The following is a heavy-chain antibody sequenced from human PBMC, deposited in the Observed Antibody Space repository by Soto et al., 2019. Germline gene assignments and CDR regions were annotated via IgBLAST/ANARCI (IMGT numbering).Heavy chain of an antibody. V-gene: IGHV1-58*02. Sequence: SVKVSCKASGFTFTSSAMQWVRQARGQRLEWIGWIVVGSGNTNYAQKFQERVTITRDMSTSTAYMELSSLRSEDTAVYYCAADPHYDYIWGSYKPPDAFDIWGQGTMVTVSS. CDR2: IVVGSGNT. CDR1: GFTFTSSA. CDR3: AADPHYDYIWGSYKPPDAFDI. J-gene: IGHJ3*02. D-gene: IGHD3-16*01.